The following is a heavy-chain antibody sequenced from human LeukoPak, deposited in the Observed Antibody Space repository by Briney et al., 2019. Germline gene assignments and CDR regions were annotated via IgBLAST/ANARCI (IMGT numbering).Heavy chain of an antibody. CDR2: IYYSGST. J-gene: IGHJ1*01. CDR1: GGSISSSSYY. V-gene: IGHV4-39*07. Sequence: PSETLSLTCTVSGGSISSSSYYWGWIRQPPGKGLEWIGSIYYSGSTYYNPSLKSRVTISVDTSKNQFSLKLSSVTAADTAVYYCARQQRITGTIWRDLVAGHVEAWGQGTLVTVSS. D-gene: IGHD1-14*01. CDR3: ARQQRITGTIWRDLVAGHVEA.